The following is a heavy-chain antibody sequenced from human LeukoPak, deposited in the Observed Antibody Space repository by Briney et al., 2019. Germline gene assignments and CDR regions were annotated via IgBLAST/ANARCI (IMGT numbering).Heavy chain of an antibody. CDR1: GFTFSSYW. CDR2: ISWNSGNI. V-gene: IGHV3-9*01. J-gene: IGHJ4*02. CDR3: GKASSGYYSAILH. D-gene: IGHD3-22*01. Sequence: GGSLRLSCAASGFTFSSYWMHWVRQAPGKGLEWVSGISWNSGNIGYADSVKGRFTISRDNAKNSLYLQMDSLRAEDTAFYYCGKASSGYYSAILHWGQGTLVTVSS.